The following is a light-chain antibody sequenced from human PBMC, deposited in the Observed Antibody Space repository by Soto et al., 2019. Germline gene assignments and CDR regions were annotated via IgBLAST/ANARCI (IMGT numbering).Light chain of an antibody. V-gene: IGLV2-14*01. CDR3: SSYSATNTLV. J-gene: IGLJ1*01. CDR1: SSDIGDYPY. CDR2: EVT. Sequence: QSALTQPASVSGSPGQSITISCTGTSSDIGDYPYVSWYQQHPAKVPKLIIYEVTNRPSGITSRFSGSKSQNTASLPISGLQAEDEADYYCSSYSATNTLVFGSGTKLTVL.